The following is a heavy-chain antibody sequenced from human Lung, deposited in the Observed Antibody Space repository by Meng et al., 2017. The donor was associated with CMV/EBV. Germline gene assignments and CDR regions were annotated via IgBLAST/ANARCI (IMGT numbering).Heavy chain of an antibody. D-gene: IGHD2-2*01. J-gene: IGHJ4*02. CDR3: ARIYCSSTSCYNDY. Sequence: ESLKISCTVSGGSINNYYWSWIRQPPGKGLEWIGYIYYSGSTNYNPSLKSRVTISVDTSKNQFSLKLSSVTAADTAVYFCARIYCSSTSCYNDYWGQGTLVTVSS. V-gene: IGHV4-59*01. CDR2: IYYSGST. CDR1: GGSINNYY.